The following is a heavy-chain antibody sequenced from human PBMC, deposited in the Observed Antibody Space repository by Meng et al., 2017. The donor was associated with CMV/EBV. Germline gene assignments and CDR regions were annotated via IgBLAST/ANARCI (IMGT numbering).Heavy chain of an antibody. CDR1: GYTFTGYY. Sequence: ASVKVSCKASGYTFTGYYMHWVRQAPGQGLEWMGIINPSGGSTSYAQKFQGRVTMTRDTSTSTVYMELSSLRSEDTAVYYCARDQGYSSSSPEDHYYGMDVWGQGTTVTVSS. CDR3: ARDQGYSSSSPEDHYYGMDV. CDR2: INPSGGST. J-gene: IGHJ6*02. V-gene: IGHV1-46*01. D-gene: IGHD6-6*01.